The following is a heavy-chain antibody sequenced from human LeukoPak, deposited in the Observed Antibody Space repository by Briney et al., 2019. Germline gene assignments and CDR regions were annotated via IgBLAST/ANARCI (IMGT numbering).Heavy chain of an antibody. J-gene: IGHJ4*02. Sequence: ASVKVSCKASGYTFTGFYMHWVRQAPGQGLEWMGWINPNSGGTNYAQKFQGRVTMTRDTSINTAYMELSSLRSDDTAVYYCVREEVSVISDTCCSGLGYWGQGTLVTVSS. D-gene: IGHD3-10*01. CDR1: GYTFTGFY. V-gene: IGHV1-2*02. CDR2: INPNSGGT. CDR3: VREEVSVISDTCCSGLGY.